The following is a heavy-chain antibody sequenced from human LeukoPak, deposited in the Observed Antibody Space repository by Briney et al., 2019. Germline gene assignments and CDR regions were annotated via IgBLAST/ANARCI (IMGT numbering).Heavy chain of an antibody. CDR2: IYTSGST. CDR3: ARHKTDYYDSSGYYFDY. Sequence: SETLSLTCTVSGNSFGDYYWSWIRQPAGKGLEWIGRIYTSGSTTYNPSLKSRVTMSVDTSKSQFSLNLSSVTAADTAVYYCARHKTDYYDSSGYYFDYWGQGTLVTVSS. CDR1: GNSFGDYY. D-gene: IGHD3-22*01. V-gene: IGHV4-4*07. J-gene: IGHJ4*02.